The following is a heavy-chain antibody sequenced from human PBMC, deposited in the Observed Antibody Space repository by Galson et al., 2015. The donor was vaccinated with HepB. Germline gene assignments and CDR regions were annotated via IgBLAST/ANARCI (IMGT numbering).Heavy chain of an antibody. CDR2: IYSGGST. J-gene: IGHJ3*02. Sequence: SLRLSCAASGFTVSSNYMSWVRQAPGKGLEWVSVIYSGGSTYYADSVKGRFTISRDNSKNTLYLQMNSLRAEDTAVYYCARGGYYDSSGTHDAFDIWGQGTMVTVSS. D-gene: IGHD3-22*01. CDR3: ARGGYYDSSGTHDAFDI. CDR1: GFTVSSNY. V-gene: IGHV3-53*01.